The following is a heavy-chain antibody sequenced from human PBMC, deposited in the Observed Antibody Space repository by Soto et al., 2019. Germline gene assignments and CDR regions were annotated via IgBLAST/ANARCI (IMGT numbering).Heavy chain of an antibody. Sequence: QVQLVESGGGVVQPGRSLRLSCAASGFTFSSYGMHWVRQAPGKGLEWVAVISYDGSNKYYADSVKGRFTISRDNSKNTLYLQMNSLRAEDTAVYYCAKSGPAQGSYSYYGRDVWGQGTTVTVSS. CDR1: GFTFSSYG. J-gene: IGHJ6*02. D-gene: IGHD3-10*01. CDR3: AKSGPAQGSYSYYGRDV. CDR2: ISYDGSNK. V-gene: IGHV3-30*18.